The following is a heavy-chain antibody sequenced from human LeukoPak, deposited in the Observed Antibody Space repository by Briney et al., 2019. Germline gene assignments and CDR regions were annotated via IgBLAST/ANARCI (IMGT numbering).Heavy chain of an antibody. CDR1: GFTFDDYA. Sequence: PGRSLRLSCAASGFTFDDYAMHWVRQAPGKGLEWVSGISWNSGSIGYADSVKGRFTISRDNAKNSLYLQMNSLRVEDTAVYYCAKDRIWFGEFNWFDPWGQGTLVTVSS. J-gene: IGHJ5*02. D-gene: IGHD3-10*01. CDR2: ISWNSGSI. CDR3: AKDRIWFGEFNWFDP. V-gene: IGHV3-9*01.